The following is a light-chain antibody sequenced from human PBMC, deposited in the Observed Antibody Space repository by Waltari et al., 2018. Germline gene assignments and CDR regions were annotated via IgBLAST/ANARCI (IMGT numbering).Light chain of an antibody. CDR2: EIS. J-gene: IGLJ3*02. Sequence: SALTQPASVSASPGQSITISCTGTSSDVGGYNFVSWYQQHPGKAPQVIIFEISKRPSGVSNRFSGSKSGNSASFTISGLQAEDGANYYCCAYVGYSTWVFGGGTKLTVV. V-gene: IGLV2-23*02. CDR1: SSDVGGYNF. CDR3: CAYVGYSTWV.